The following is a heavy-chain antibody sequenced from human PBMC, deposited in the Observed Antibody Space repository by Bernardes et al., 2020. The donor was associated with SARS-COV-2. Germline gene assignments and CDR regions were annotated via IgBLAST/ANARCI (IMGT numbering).Heavy chain of an antibody. V-gene: IGHV3-53*01. D-gene: IGHD6-13*01. J-gene: IGHJ4*02. CDR2: IYRGGST. CDR1: GFTVSSNY. Sequence: GGSLRLSCAASGFTVSSNYMSWVRQAPGKGLEWVSIIYRGGSTYYADSVKGRFTISRDNSKNTLYLQMNSLRAEDTAVYYCARRQSTSWSLDYWGQGTLVTVSS. CDR3: ARRQSTSWSLDY.